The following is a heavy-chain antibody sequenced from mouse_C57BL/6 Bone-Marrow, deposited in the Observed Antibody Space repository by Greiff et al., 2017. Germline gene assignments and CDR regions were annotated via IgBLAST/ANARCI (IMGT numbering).Heavy chain of an antibody. CDR1: GYTFTNYW. CDR2: IYPGGGYT. J-gene: IGHJ2*01. V-gene: IGHV1-63*01. D-gene: IGHD1-1*01. CDR3: AVGPHYYGSFYYFDY. Sequence: QVTLKESGAELVRPGTSVKMSCKASGYTFTNYWIGWAKQRPGHGLEWIGDIYPGGGYTNYTAKFKGKATLPADKPSNTAFMQCCSLTSEQSAIYYGAVGPHYYGSFYYFDYWGQGTTLTVSA.